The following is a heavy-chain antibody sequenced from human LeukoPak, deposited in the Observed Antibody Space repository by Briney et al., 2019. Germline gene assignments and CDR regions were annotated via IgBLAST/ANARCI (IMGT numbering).Heavy chain of an antibody. CDR2: INHSGST. CDR1: GGSFSDYF. J-gene: IGHJ4*02. CDR3: ARHESFRSSWNY. Sequence: SETLSLTCAVYGGSFSDYFWSWIRQPPGKGLEWIGEINHSGSTNYSPSLKSRVTISVDTCKNQFSLRPSSVTAADTAVYYCARHESFRSSWNYWGQGTLVTVSS. V-gene: IGHV4-34*01. D-gene: IGHD6-13*01.